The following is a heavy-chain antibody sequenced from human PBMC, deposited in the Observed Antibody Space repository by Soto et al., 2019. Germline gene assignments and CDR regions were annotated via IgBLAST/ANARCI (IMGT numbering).Heavy chain of an antibody. V-gene: IGHV3-21*01. J-gene: IGHJ4*02. D-gene: IGHD5-12*01. CDR3: ARAREGWLQLYYFDS. CDR2: ISSSDSYI. Sequence: EVQLVESGGGLVKPGGSLRLSCAASGFTFSSYTMNWVRQAPGKGLEWVSSISSSDSYIYYADSVKGRFTISRDNAKNSLYLQMNSLRAEDTAVYYCARAREGWLQLYYFDSWGQGTLVTVSS. CDR1: GFTFSSYT.